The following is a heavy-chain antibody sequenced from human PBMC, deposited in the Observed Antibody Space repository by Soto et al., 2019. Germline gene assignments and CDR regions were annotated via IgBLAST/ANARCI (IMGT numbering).Heavy chain of an antibody. J-gene: IGHJ5*02. Sequence: SETLSLTCAVYGGSVNGYYWNWIRQPPGKGLEWIGETNHTGGTHYNPSLKSRVTMSVDTSKNQFSLRLSSVTAAGTAIYYCATRITVFGLLIPPFDPWGQGTQVTVSS. CDR2: TNHTGGT. CDR1: GGSVNGYY. D-gene: IGHD3-3*01. CDR3: ATRITVFGLLIPPFDP. V-gene: IGHV4-34*01.